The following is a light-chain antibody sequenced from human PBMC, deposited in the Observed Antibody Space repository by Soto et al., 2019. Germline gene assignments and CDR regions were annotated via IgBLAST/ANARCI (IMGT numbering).Light chain of an antibody. J-gene: IGKJ5*01. CDR3: RHYGETPIT. CDR2: GAS. CDR1: QSVSRR. Sequence: EIVLTQSPGTLSLSPGGRATLSCRASQSVSRRLAWYQHRPGQSPRLLISGASMRASGVPVRFSGSGSGTDFTLTISRLEPEDFAVYYCRHYGETPITFGGEPRLEV. V-gene: IGKV3-20*01.